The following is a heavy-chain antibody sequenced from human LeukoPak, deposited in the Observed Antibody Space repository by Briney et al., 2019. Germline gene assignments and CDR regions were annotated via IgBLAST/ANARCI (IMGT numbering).Heavy chain of an antibody. CDR3: ARGARGAIDY. Sequence: SQTLSLTCAVSGGSISSGGYSWSWIRQPPGKGLEWIGYIYHSGSTYYNPSLKSRVTISVDRSKNQFSLKLSSVTAADTAVYYCARGARGAIDYWGQGALVTVSS. CDR2: IYHSGST. D-gene: IGHD1-26*01. V-gene: IGHV4-30-2*01. J-gene: IGHJ4*02. CDR1: GGSISSGGYS.